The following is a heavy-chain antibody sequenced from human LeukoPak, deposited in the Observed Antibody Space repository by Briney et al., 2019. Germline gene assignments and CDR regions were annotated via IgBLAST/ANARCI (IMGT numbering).Heavy chain of an antibody. CDR2: ISAYNGNT. D-gene: IGHD3-10*01. J-gene: IGHJ4*02. Sequence: ASVKVSCKASGYTFTSYGISWVRQAPGQGLEWMGWISAYNGNTNYAQKLQGRVTMTRDTSISTAYMELSRLRSDDTAVYYCGRDGMVRGVITDWGQGTLVTVSS. V-gene: IGHV1-18*01. CDR1: GYTFTSYG. CDR3: GRDGMVRGVITD.